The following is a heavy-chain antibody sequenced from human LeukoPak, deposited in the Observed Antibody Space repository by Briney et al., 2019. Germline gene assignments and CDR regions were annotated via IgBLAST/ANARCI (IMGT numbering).Heavy chain of an antibody. CDR3: ARDREQNDYGGTNYDY. V-gene: IGHV4-4*02. CDR1: GGSISSSNW. D-gene: IGHD4-23*01. Sequence: PSGTLSLTCAVSGGSISSSNWWSWVRKPPGKGPEWIGEIYHSGSTYYNPSLKSRVTISVDTSKNQFSLKLSSVTAADTAVYYCARDREQNDYGGTNYDYWGQGTLVTVSS. CDR2: IYHSGST. J-gene: IGHJ4*02.